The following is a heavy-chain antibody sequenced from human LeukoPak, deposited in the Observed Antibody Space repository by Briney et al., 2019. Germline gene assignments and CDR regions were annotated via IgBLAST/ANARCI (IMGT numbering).Heavy chain of an antibody. J-gene: IGHJ4*02. CDR1: GFTFSSYG. V-gene: IGHV3-7*01. D-gene: IGHD2-2*01. CDR3: VRDSSRSYVY. Sequence: GGSLRLSCAASGFTFSSYGMHWVRQAPGKGLERVANIKLDGSEKNYVDSVKGRFTIPRDNAKNSLYLQMNSLRAEDTAVYYCVRDSSRSYVYWGQGALVTVSS. CDR2: IKLDGSEK.